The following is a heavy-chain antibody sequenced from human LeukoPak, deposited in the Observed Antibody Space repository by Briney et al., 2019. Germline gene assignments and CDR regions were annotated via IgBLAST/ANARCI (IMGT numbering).Heavy chain of an antibody. D-gene: IGHD2-8*02. CDR3: ARDLVVGHYYYGMDV. CDR1: DFTFDFYW. CDR2: IYSGGST. Sequence: SGGSLRLSCVASDFTFDFYWMTWVRQAPGKGLEWVSVIYSGGSTYYADSVKGRFTISRDNSKNTLYLQMNSLRAEDTAVYYCARDLVVGHYYYGMDVWGQGTTVTVSS. V-gene: IGHV3-53*01. J-gene: IGHJ6*02.